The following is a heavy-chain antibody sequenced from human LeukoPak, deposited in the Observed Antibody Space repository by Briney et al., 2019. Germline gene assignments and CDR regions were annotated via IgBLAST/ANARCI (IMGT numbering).Heavy chain of an antibody. CDR2: IIPIFGTA. Sequence: SVKVSCKASGYTFTSYAMHWVRQAPGQGLEWMGGIIPIFGTANYAQKFQGRVTITADESTSTAYMELSSLRSEDTAVYYCARVVAVAGTYFDYWGQGTLVTVSS. D-gene: IGHD6-19*01. CDR1: GYTFTSYA. J-gene: IGHJ4*02. V-gene: IGHV1-69*13. CDR3: ARVVAVAGTYFDY.